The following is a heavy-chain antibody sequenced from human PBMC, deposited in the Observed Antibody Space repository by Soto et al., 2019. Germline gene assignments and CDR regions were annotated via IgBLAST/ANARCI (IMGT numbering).Heavy chain of an antibody. J-gene: IGHJ6*02. CDR1: GGSISSYY. CDR3: VRYVYIRTIGYYYYGMDV. CDR2: IYYSGST. V-gene: IGHV4-59*01. D-gene: IGHD1-20*01. Sequence: SETLSLTCTVSGGSISSYYWSWIRQPPGKGLEWIGYIYYSGSTNYNPSLKSRVTISVDTSKNQLSLKLSSVTAADTAVYYCVRYVYIRTIGYYYYGMDVWGQGTTVTVSS.